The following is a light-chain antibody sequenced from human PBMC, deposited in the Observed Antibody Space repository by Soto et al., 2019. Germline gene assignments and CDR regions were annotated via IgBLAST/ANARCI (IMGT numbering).Light chain of an antibody. J-gene: IGLJ7*01. CDR1: GSDVGGYNY. V-gene: IGLV2-8*01. CDR2: AVD. CDR3: SLYAGRKYAV. Sequence: QSALTQPPSASGSPGQSVTISCTGTGSDVGGYNYVSWYQHHPGKAPKLMIYAVDKRPSGVPDRFSGSKSGNTASLTVSGLQAEDEADYYCSLYAGRKYAVFGGGTQLTVL.